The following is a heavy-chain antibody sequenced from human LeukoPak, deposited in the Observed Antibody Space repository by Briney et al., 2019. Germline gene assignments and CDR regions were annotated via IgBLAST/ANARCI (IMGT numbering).Heavy chain of an antibody. CDR3: ARSIAVAGPYYFDY. D-gene: IGHD6-19*01. Sequence: GGPLRLSCAASGFTFSDYSMYWVRQAPGKGLEYVSGISSNGITTYYANSVKGRFSISRDISKNTLYLQMDSLRAEDMAVYYCARSIAVAGPYYFDYWGQGTLVTVSS. CDR1: GFTFSDYS. CDR2: ISSNGITT. J-gene: IGHJ4*02. V-gene: IGHV3-64*01.